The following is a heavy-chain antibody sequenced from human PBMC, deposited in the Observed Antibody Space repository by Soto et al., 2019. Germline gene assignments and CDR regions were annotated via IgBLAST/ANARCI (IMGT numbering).Heavy chain of an antibody. CDR1: GFTFSSYA. D-gene: IGHD6-6*01. Sequence: GGSLRLSSAASGFTFSSYAMSWVRQAPGKGLEWVSAISGSGGSTYYADSVKGRFTISRDNSKNTLYLQMNSLRAEDTAVYYCAKLKAARRPVYYFDYWGQGTLVTVSS. V-gene: IGHV3-23*01. CDR3: AKLKAARRPVYYFDY. J-gene: IGHJ4*02. CDR2: ISGSGGST.